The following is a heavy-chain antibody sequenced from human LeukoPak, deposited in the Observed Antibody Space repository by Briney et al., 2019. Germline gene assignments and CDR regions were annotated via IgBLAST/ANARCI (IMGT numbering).Heavy chain of an antibody. CDR2: INHSGST. Sequence: SETLSLTCAVYGGSFSGYYWSRIRQPPGKGLEWIGEINHSGSTNYNPSLKSRVTISIDTSKNQFSLKLSSVTAADTAVYYCARGRDDIFPPPAKYYYGMDVWGQGTLVTVSS. CDR1: GGSFSGYY. V-gene: IGHV4-34*01. CDR3: ARGRDDIFPPPAKYYYGMDV. D-gene: IGHD3-9*01. J-gene: IGHJ6*02.